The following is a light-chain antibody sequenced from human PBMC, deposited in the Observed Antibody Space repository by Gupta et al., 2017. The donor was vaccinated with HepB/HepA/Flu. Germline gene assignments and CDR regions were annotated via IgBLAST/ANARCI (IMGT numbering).Light chain of an antibody. CDR3: QHYNNWPRT. V-gene: IGKV3-15*01. CDR2: GAS. Sequence: EIVMTQSPATLSVSPGERATLSCRASQSVSSNLAWYQQKPGQAPRLLIYGASTRATGIPARFSGSGSGTEFTLTISSLQSEDFAVYYCQHYNNWPRTFGQGTXVEIK. J-gene: IGKJ1*01. CDR1: QSVSSN.